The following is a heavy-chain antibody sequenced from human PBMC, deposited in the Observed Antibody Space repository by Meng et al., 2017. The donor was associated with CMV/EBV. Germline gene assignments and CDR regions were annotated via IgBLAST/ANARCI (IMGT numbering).Heavy chain of an antibody. CDR2: INPNSGGT. V-gene: IGHV1-2*02. CDR1: GDTFTDYY. J-gene: IGHJ5*02. D-gene: IGHD4-17*01. CDR3: TRDAHLTTVTPNWFDP. Sequence: QVELVQSGDELRKPGASVKVSCKASGDTFTDYYMHWVRQAPGQGLEWMGCINPNSGGTNYAQKFQGRVTMTRDTSISTAYMELSRLRSDDTAVYYCTRDAHLTTVTPNWFDPWGQGTLVTVSS.